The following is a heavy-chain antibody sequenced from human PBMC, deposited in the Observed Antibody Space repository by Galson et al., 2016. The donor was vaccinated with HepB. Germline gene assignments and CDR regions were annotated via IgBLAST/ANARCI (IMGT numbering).Heavy chain of an antibody. CDR3: AKDPLRMTTFGGLIVYFDS. CDR1: GFTFHSYV. CDR2: ISGSGGST. J-gene: IGHJ4*02. D-gene: IGHD3-16*02. V-gene: IGHV3-23*01. Sequence: SLRLSCAASGFTFHSYVMSWVRQAPGKGLEWISSISGSGGSTYYAGSVKGRFTISRDNSKNTLYLQMNSLRAEDTAIYYCAKDPLRMTTFGGLIVYFDSWGQGTLVTVSS.